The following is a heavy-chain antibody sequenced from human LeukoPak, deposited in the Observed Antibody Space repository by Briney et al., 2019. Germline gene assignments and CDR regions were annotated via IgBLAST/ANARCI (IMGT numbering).Heavy chain of an antibody. D-gene: IGHD3-16*01. J-gene: IGHJ4*02. CDR1: GFTFNKFP. Sequence: GGSLRLSCAASGFTFNKFPMHWVRQAPGKGLEWMAAVSFDGNIKNYADFVKGPFTISRGNSKNTLYLQMNSLSPEDAAVYYCARGDGGEVDHWGQGTLVTVSS. CDR2: VSFDGNIK. CDR3: ARGDGGEVDH. V-gene: IGHV3-30-3*01.